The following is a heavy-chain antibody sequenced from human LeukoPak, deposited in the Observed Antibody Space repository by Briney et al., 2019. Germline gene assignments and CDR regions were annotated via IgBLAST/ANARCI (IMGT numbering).Heavy chain of an antibody. Sequence: PSETLSLTCAVYGGSFSGYYWSWIRQPPGKGLEWIGEINHSGSTNYNPSLKSRVTISVDTSKNQFSLKLSSVTAADTAVYYCAKYSSSPNWFDPWGQGTLVTVPS. V-gene: IGHV4-34*01. J-gene: IGHJ5*02. CDR2: INHSGST. D-gene: IGHD6-6*01. CDR1: GGSFSGYY. CDR3: AKYSSSPNWFDP.